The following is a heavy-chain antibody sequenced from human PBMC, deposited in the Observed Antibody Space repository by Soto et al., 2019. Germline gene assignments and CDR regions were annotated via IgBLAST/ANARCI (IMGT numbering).Heavy chain of an antibody. V-gene: IGHV1-69*06. CDR3: ARGPTGTTRFDS. CDR1: GGIFNTYA. J-gene: IGHJ4*02. CDR2: IIPVFGTR. D-gene: IGHD1-1*01. Sequence: QMQVVQSGAEVKKPGSSVKVSCKASGGIFNTYAINWVRLVPGQGLEWMGSIIPVFGTRNYLQKFQDRVTITAYKATSTAYMELGDLRSENTAIYYCARGPTGTTRFDSCGQGTLVTVSS.